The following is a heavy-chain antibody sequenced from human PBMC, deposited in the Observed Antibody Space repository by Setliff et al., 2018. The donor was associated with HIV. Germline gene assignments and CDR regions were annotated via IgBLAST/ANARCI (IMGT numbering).Heavy chain of an antibody. CDR3: ARHFPSISLFFGDPGPFDR. CDR2: IFNDGRT. V-gene: IGHV4-39*01. CDR1: GGFISSSSYY. D-gene: IGHD3-10*01. Sequence: TLSLTCTVSGGFISSSSYYWGWIRQPPGKGLEWIGSIFNDGRTYYNPSLKSRITIPMDTSTNQFSLKLSSVTAVDTAVYFCARHFPSISLFFGDPGPFDRWGQGALVTVSS. J-gene: IGHJ4*02.